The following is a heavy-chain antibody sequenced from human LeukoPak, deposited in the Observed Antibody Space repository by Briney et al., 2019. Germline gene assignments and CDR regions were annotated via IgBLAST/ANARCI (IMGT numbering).Heavy chain of an antibody. CDR3: ARGSSSGFELDY. V-gene: IGHV3-53*01. Sequence: PGGSLRLSCAASGFTVSSNYMSWVRQPPGKGLEWVSVIYSTGSTYYAASVKGRFTISRDNSKSTPYLQMNSLRGEDTAVYYCARGSSSGFELDYWGQGTLVTVSS. CDR2: IYSTGST. J-gene: IGHJ4*02. D-gene: IGHD6-19*01. CDR1: GFTVSSNY.